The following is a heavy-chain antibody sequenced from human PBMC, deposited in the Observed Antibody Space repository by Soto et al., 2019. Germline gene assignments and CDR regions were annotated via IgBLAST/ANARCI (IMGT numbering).Heavy chain of an antibody. J-gene: IGHJ3*01. CDR3: AKDQAGSGGDYDVWGGYRERGPFDF. Sequence: EVQLVESGGGLVQPGGSLRLYCAASGLTFSSYWMSWVRQAPGKGLEWVANIKQDGRAKYYVDSVKGRFTISRDNATNALDLQMNSLRDDDTAVYYCAKDQAGSGGDYDVWGGYRERGPFDFWGQGTVVSVSS. D-gene: IGHD3-3*01. CDR1: GLTFSSYW. V-gene: IGHV3-7*01. CDR2: IKQDGRAK.